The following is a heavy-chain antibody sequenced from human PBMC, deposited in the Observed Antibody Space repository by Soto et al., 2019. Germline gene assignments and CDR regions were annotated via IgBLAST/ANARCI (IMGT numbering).Heavy chain of an antibody. CDR2: ISASGGST. CDR3: AKDLWYDSSGYYLDY. CDR1: GFTFTSYA. Sequence: GGSLRLSCAASGFTFTSYAMSWVRQAPGKGLEWVSTISASGGSTYYADSVKGRFTISRDTSKNTLYLQMNSLRAEDTAVYYCAKDLWYDSSGYYLDYWGQGTLVTVSS. D-gene: IGHD3-22*01. V-gene: IGHV3-23*01. J-gene: IGHJ4*02.